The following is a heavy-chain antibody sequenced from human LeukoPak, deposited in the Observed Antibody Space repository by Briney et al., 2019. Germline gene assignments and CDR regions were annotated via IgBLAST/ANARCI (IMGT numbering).Heavy chain of an antibody. CDR3: AKDLRYYDNSGYPDAFDI. D-gene: IGHD3-22*01. V-gene: IGHV3-23*01. Sequence: PGGSLRISCAASGFTFSSYAMSWVRQAPGKGLAWVSAISGSGVNTFYADSVKGRFTISRDNSKNTLYLQMSSLRAEDTAVYYCAKDLRYYDNSGYPDAFDIWGQGTMVTISS. CDR2: ISGSGVNT. J-gene: IGHJ3*02. CDR1: GFTFSSYA.